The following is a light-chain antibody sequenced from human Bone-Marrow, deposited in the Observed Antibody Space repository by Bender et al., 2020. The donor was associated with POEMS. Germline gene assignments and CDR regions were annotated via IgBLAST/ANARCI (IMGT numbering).Light chain of an antibody. V-gene: IGLV1-36*01. J-gene: IGLJ3*02. CDR1: SSNIRNQG. Sequence: QSVVTQPPSLSQAPRQSVTISCSGSSSNIRNQGVNWYQPLPGEAPKLLIYYDDLLTPGVSDRFSASKSGTSASLAISELQSEDEALYYCSAWDDSLSGWVFGGGTKLTVL. CDR2: YDD. CDR3: SAWDDSLSGWV.